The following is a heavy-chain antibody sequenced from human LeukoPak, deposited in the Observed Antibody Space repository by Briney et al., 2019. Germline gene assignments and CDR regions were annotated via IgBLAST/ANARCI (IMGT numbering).Heavy chain of an antibody. CDR2: IYYSGRT. CDR3: ARDLGYTFDYNWFDP. V-gene: IGHV4-39*07. CDR1: GGSIRGSSYY. D-gene: IGHD5-18*01. Sequence: SETLSLTCSVSGGSIRGSSYYWGWIRRPPGKGLEWIASIYYSGRTYDNPSLKSRVTISVDTSKNHFSLKMTSVTAADTAVYYCARDLGYTFDYNWFDPWGQGTLVTVSS. J-gene: IGHJ5*02.